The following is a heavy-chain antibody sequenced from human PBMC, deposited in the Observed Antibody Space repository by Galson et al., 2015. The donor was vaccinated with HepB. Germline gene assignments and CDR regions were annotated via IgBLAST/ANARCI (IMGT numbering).Heavy chain of an antibody. V-gene: IGHV2-5*02. CDR1: GFSLSTSGVG. D-gene: IGHD1-26*01. CDR3: AHSEWELPGRAWFDP. Sequence: PALVKPTQTLTLTCTFSGFSLSTSGVGVGWIRQPPGKALEWLALIYWDDDKRYSPSLKSRLTITKDTSKNQVVLTMTNMDPVDTATYYCAHSEWELPGRAWFDPWGQGTLVTVSS. CDR2: IYWDDDK. J-gene: IGHJ5*02.